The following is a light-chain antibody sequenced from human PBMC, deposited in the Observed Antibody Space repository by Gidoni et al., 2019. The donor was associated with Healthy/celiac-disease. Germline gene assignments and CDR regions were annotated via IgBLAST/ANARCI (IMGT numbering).Light chain of an antibody. J-gene: IGLJ2*01. Sequence: SYELTQPPSVSVSPGQTASITCSGDNLGDKYACWYQQKPGQSTVLVIYQDSKRPSGIPERLSGSNSGNTATLTISGTQAMDEADYYCQAWDSSTFVVFGGGTKLTVL. V-gene: IGLV3-1*01. CDR2: QDS. CDR1: NLGDKY. CDR3: QAWDSSTFVV.